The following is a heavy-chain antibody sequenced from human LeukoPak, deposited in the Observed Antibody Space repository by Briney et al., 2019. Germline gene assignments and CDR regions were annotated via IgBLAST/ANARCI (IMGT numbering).Heavy chain of an antibody. CDR3: AKELTPYNSVWYYPDS. CDR2: ISYDGSNK. Sequence: GGSLRLSCAAPGFTFSTYGMHWVRQAPGKGLEWVPLISYDGSNKYYADSVKGRFTISRDNSKNTLYLQMNSLRAEDTAVYYCAKELTPYNSVWYYPDSWGQGTLVTVSS. J-gene: IGHJ4*02. D-gene: IGHD6-19*01. V-gene: IGHV3-30*18. CDR1: GFTFSTYG.